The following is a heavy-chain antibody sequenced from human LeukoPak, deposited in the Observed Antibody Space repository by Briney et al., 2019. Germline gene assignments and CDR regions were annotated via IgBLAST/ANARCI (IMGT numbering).Heavy chain of an antibody. D-gene: IGHD5-18*01. V-gene: IGHV3-30*18. Sequence: GGSLRLSCAASGFTFSTYGMHWVRQAPGKGLEWVAVISYDGSNKYYADSVKGRFTISRDNSKNTLYLQMNSLRAEDTAIYYCAKEVSYGYWTDYWGQGTLVTVSS. CDR2: ISYDGSNK. CDR1: GFTFSTYG. CDR3: AKEVSYGYWTDY. J-gene: IGHJ4*02.